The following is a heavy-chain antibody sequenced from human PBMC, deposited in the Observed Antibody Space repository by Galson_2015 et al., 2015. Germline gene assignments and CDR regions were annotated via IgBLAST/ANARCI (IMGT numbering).Heavy chain of an antibody. D-gene: IGHD3-3*01. Sequence: PALVKPTQTLTLTCTFSGFSLSTSGMCVSWIRQPPGKALEWLALIDWDDDKYYSTSLKTRLTISKDTSKNQVVLTMTNMDPVDTATYYCARIRLPSSVDYDFWSGYHAGWFDPWGQGTLVTVSS. CDR1: GFSLSTSGMC. CDR2: IDWDDDK. J-gene: IGHJ5*02. V-gene: IGHV2-70*01. CDR3: ARIRLPSSVDYDFWSGYHAGWFDP.